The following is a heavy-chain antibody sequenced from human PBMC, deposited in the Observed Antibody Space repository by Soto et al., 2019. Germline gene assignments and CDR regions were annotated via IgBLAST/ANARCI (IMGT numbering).Heavy chain of an antibody. CDR1: GFTFSNFA. Sequence: EVQLLESGGHLVQPGGSLRLSCAASGFTFSNFAMSWVRQAPGKGLEWVSGISASGGSTYYADSVRGRFTISRDNSENTRFLEMNRLRGEDTVVYYCAKALVVVAPASRFDDWSQGTLVTVSS. V-gene: IGHV3-23*01. CDR2: ISASGGST. CDR3: AKALVVVAPASRFDD. J-gene: IGHJ4*02. D-gene: IGHD2-15*01.